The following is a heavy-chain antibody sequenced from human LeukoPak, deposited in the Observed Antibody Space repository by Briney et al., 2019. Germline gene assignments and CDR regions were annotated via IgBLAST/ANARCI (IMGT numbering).Heavy chain of an antibody. CDR1: GGTFSSYA. D-gene: IGHD2-15*01. CDR3: ASGYCGGGSCYSGYYFDY. Sequence: SVKVSCKASGGTFSSYAISWVRQAPGQGLEWMGGIIPIFGTANYAQKFQGRVTITADESTSTAYMELSSLRSEDTAVYYCASGYCGGGSCYSGYYFDYWGQGTLVTVSS. J-gene: IGHJ4*02. V-gene: IGHV1-69*13. CDR2: IIPIFGTA.